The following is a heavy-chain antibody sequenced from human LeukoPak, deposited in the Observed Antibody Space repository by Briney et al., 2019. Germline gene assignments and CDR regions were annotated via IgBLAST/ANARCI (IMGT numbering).Heavy chain of an antibody. CDR3: ARDRLRASGYDFDY. CDR2: ISSSSSTI. V-gene: IGHV3-48*01. D-gene: IGHD5-12*01. Sequence: PGGSLRLSCAASGFTFSSYAMSWVRQAPGKGLEWVSYISSSSSTIYYADSVKGRFTISRDNAKNSLYLQMNSLRAEDTAVYYCARDRLRASGYDFDYWGQGTLVTVSS. CDR1: GFTFSSYA. J-gene: IGHJ4*02.